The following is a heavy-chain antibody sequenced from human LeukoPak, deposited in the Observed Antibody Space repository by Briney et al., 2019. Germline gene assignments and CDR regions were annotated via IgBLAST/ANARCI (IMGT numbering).Heavy chain of an antibody. CDR3: ASGNYGFDY. Sequence: GGSLRLSCAASGFTFSDYEMYWIRQPPGKWLVWVSRIISDGSNTNYADSMKGRFTISRDNAKITLYLQKNSLRAEDTAVYSCASGNYGFDYWGQGTLVTVSS. J-gene: IGHJ4*02. CDR2: IISDGSNT. V-gene: IGHV3-74*01. D-gene: IGHD3-10*01. CDR1: GFTFSDYE.